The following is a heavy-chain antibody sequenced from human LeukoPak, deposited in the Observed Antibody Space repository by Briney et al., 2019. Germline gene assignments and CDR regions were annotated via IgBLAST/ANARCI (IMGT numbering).Heavy chain of an antibody. Sequence: GALRLSCAASGFTFSSYSMNWVRQAPGKGLEWVSVTYSGGDTYYADSVKGRFTVSRDDSKNTVYLQMNSLRAEDTAVYYCARDVSYWGQGTLVTVSS. CDR3: ARDVSY. J-gene: IGHJ4*02. V-gene: IGHV3-66*01. CDR1: GFTFSSYS. CDR2: TYSGGDT.